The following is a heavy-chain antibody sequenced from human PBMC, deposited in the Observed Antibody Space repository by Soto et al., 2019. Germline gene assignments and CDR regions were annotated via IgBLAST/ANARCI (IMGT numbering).Heavy chain of an antibody. J-gene: IGHJ4*02. V-gene: IGHV1-18*01. CDR2: INTSNDNK. CDR3: ARDPGAASFDF. Sequence: QVHLVQSGAEVKKPGASVKVSCKASGYTFTNYGISWVRQAPGEGLEWVGWINTSNDNKLYAQKPQGRIPLTTGTSPSTAYIDLETLRSDDTAVDFCARDPGAASFDFLAPGTLVTVSS. D-gene: IGHD2-15*01. CDR1: GYTFTNYG.